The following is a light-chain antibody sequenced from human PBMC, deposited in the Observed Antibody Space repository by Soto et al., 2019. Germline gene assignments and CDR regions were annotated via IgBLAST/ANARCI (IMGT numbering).Light chain of an antibody. CDR3: QQYNSYPIT. Sequence: ILLTQSPSSLSASVGDRVTITCRASQGIDSSFAWYQEKPGKAPKLLIYAASSLQSGVPSRFSASGSGTEFTLTISGLQPDDFASYYCQQYNSYPITFGQGTRLEIK. V-gene: IGKV1-9*01. J-gene: IGKJ5*01. CDR1: QGIDSS. CDR2: AAS.